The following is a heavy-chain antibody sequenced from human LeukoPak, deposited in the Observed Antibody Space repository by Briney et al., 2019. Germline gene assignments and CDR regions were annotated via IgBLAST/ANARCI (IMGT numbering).Heavy chain of an antibody. CDR1: GYTFTNFG. V-gene: IGHV1-18*01. D-gene: IGHD3-22*01. J-gene: IGHJ3*02. CDR3: ARASDGYYYDSRGAFDI. Sequence: GASVKVSCKASGYTFTNFGISWVRQAPGQGLEWRGWISGYNGNTNYAQKFQGRVTMTRDTSISTAYMELSRLRSDDTAVYYCARASDGYYYDSRGAFDIWGQGTMVTVSS. CDR2: ISGYNGNT.